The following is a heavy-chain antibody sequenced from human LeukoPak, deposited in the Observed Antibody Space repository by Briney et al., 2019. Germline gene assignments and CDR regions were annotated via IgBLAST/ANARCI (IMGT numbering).Heavy chain of an antibody. Sequence: SETLSLTCTVWCVSISIYYWMWIRQPPGKGGEGIGYIYYSGSTNYNPSLKRRIPISVDTYKNHFSMKLSYVTAADTAVYYCARTTDGGYTYNYFYYYYMDVWGKGTTVTISS. J-gene: IGHJ6*03. V-gene: IGHV4-59*13. CDR2: IYYSGST. CDR3: ARTTDGGYTYNYFYYYYMDV. D-gene: IGHD5-18*01. CDR1: CVSISIYY.